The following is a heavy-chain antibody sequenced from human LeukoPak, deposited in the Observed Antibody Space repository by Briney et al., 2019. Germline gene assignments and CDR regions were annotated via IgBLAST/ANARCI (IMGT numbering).Heavy chain of an antibody. CDR1: GGSFSGYY. J-gene: IGHJ4*02. CDR2: INHSGST. D-gene: IGHD6-19*01. CDR3: ARLAVAKYYFDY. Sequence: SETLSLTCAVYGGSFSGYYWSWIRQPPGKGLEWIGEINHSGSTNYNPSLKSRVTISVDTSKNQFSLKLSSVTAADTAVYYCARLAVAKYYFDYWGQGALVTVSS. V-gene: IGHV4-34*01.